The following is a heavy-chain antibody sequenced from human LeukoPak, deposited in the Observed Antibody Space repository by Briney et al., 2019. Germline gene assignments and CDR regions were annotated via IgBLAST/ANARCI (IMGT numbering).Heavy chain of an antibody. CDR2: IYSGGST. Sequence: GGSLRLSCAASGFRLSNYEMNWVRQAPGKGLEWVSVIYSGGSTYYADSVKGRFTISRDNSKNTLYLQMNSLRAEDTAVYYCARGAYGSGSYGDNWFDPWGQGTLVTVSS. D-gene: IGHD3-10*01. CDR1: GFRLSNYE. CDR3: ARGAYGSGSYGDNWFDP. V-gene: IGHV3-66*01. J-gene: IGHJ5*02.